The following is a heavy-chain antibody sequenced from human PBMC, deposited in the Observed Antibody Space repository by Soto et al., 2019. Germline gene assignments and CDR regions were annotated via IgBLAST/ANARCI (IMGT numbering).Heavy chain of an antibody. Sequence: QLQLQESGPGLVKPSETLSLTCTVSGDSITTGYYYWGWIRQPTEKGLEWIGSIFHSGNSYYNPSLKSRVTISVDTSNNQFSLNLTSVTAADTAVYYCARLVVVVVATSADARFDPWGQGTMVTVSS. CDR2: IFHSGNS. CDR3: ARLVVVVVATSADARFDP. J-gene: IGHJ5*02. CDR1: GDSITTGYYY. V-gene: IGHV4-39*01. D-gene: IGHD2-15*01.